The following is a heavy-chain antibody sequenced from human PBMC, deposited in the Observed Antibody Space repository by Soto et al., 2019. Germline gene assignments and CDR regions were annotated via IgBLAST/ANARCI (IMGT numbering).Heavy chain of an antibody. J-gene: IGHJ5*02. CDR2: IIPIFGTA. CDR1: GGTFSSYA. Sequence: QVQLVQSGAEVKKPGSSVKVSCKASGGTFSSYAISWVRQAPGQGLEWMGGIIPIFGTANYAQKFQGRVTITADESTSTAYMELRRLRLEHTDVYYCAGTKPGIAVDGTEGWFDPWGQGTLVTVSS. V-gene: IGHV1-69*01. D-gene: IGHD6-19*01. CDR3: AGTKPGIAVDGTEGWFDP.